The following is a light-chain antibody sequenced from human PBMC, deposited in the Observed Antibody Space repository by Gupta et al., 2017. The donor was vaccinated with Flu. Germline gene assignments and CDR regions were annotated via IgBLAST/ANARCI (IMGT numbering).Light chain of an antibody. Sequence: DIVMTQSPDSLAVSLGERATINCKSSQSVLYSSNNKNYLAWYQQKPGQPPKLLIYWASSWQSGVPDRFSGSGSGSDFTLTISSLQAEDVAAYYCQQTYSTPYTFGQGTRLEIK. CDR2: WAS. V-gene: IGKV4-1*01. CDR3: QQTYSTPYT. J-gene: IGKJ2*01. CDR1: QSVLYSSNNKNY.